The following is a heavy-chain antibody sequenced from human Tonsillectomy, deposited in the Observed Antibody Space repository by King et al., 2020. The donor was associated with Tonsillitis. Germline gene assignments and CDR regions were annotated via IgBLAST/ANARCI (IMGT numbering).Heavy chain of an antibody. Sequence: VQLVESGGGLVQPGGSLRLSCAASGFTFSSYAMSWVRQAPGKGLEWVSAISGSGGSTYYADSVKGRFTISRDNSKNTLYLQMNSLRAEDTAVYYCAKDEVFSVVRGVIITPNWFDPWGQGTLVTVSS. CDR2: ISGSGGST. CDR3: AKDEVFSVVRGVIITPNWFDP. D-gene: IGHD3-10*01. CDR1: GFTFSSYA. V-gene: IGHV3-23*04. J-gene: IGHJ5*02.